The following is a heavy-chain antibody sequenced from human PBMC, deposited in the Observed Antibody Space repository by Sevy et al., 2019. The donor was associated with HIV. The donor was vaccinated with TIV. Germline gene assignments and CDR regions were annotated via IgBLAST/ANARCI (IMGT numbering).Heavy chain of an antibody. CDR2: ISSSGSTI. Sequence: GGSLRLSCAASGFTFSSYEMNWVRQAPGKGLEWVSYISSSGSTIHYADSVKGRFTMSRDNAKNSLYLQMNSLRAEDRAVYYCARRGDYDGDYYYYYYMDVWGKGTTVTVSS. CDR1: GFTFSSYE. V-gene: IGHV3-48*03. J-gene: IGHJ6*03. CDR3: ARRGDYDGDYYYYYYMDV. D-gene: IGHD4-17*01.